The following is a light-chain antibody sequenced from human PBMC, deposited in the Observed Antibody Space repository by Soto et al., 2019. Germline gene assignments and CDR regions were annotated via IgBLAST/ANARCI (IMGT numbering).Light chain of an antibody. CDR2: DAS. Sequence: EIVLTQSPGTLSLSPGERATLSCRASQSVSSSYLAWYQQKPGQAPRLLIYDASSRATGIPDRFSGSGSGTDFTLPITSLGPADFPLYSFQHYGSSPRTFGQRPQVEIQ. J-gene: IGKJ1*01. CDR1: QSVSSSY. CDR3: QHYGSSPRT. V-gene: IGKV3-20*01.